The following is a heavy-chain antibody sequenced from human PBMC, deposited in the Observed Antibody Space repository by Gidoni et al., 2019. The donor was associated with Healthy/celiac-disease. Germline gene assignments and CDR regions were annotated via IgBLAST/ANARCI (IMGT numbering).Heavy chain of an antibody. Sequence: EVQLLESGGGLVQPGGSLRLSCAASGFTFSRYAMSWVRQAPGKGLEWVSAISGSGGSTYYADSVKGRFTISRDNSKNTLYLQMNSLRAEDTAVYYCAKYYYDSSGYYYEYYYGMDVWGQGTTVTVSS. CDR1: GFTFSRYA. D-gene: IGHD3-22*01. V-gene: IGHV3-23*01. CDR3: AKYYYDSSGYYYEYYYGMDV. J-gene: IGHJ6*02. CDR2: ISGSGGST.